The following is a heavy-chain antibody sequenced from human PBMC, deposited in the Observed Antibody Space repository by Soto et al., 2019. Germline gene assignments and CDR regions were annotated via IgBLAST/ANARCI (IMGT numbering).Heavy chain of an antibody. D-gene: IGHD3-10*01. CDR2: IKNDGSGT. CDR1: GFISSDHW. Sequence: EAQLVESGGGLVQPGGSLRLSCAAPGFISSDHWMHWVRQAPGTGLVWVSRIKNDGSGTAYADFVKGRFTMSRDNAKNTLDLQMNSLRVEDTAVYYCVGSHTVCAGCWWGKGILVTFSS. V-gene: IGHV3-74*03. J-gene: IGHJ4*02. CDR3: VGSHTVCAGCW.